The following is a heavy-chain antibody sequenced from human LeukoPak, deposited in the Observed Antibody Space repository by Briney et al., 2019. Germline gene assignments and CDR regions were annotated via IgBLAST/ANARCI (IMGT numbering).Heavy chain of an antibody. CDR1: GFTFSRYS. D-gene: IGHD2-21*02. J-gene: IGHJ4*02. CDR2: ILHDGRNE. CDR3: AGEPRGSDCRFDY. Sequence: GSLRLSCAASGFTFSRYSMHWVRQAPGKGLEWVAVILHDGRNEHYADSVQGRFTISRDNSKDILYLHINSPRTEDTAVYYCAGEPRGSDCRFDYWGQGTLVTVSS. V-gene: IGHV3-30*04.